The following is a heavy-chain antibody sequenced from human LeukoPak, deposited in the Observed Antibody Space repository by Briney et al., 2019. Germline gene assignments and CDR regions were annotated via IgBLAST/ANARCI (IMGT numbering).Heavy chain of an antibody. J-gene: IGHJ4*02. CDR1: GFTFSSYN. V-gene: IGHV3-21*01. Sequence: GGSLRLSCAASGFTFSSYNMNWVRQAPGKGLEWVSYISTSSSYMYYADSVKGRFTISRDNAKNSLYLQMNSLRADDTAVYYCARDRSAGKTGFDYWGQGTLVTVSS. D-gene: IGHD6-25*01. CDR3: ARDRSAGKTGFDY. CDR2: ISTSSSYM.